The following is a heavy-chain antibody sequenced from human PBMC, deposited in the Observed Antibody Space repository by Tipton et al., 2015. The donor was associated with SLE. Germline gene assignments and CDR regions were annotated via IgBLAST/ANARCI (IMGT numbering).Heavy chain of an antibody. D-gene: IGHD2-2*02. CDR2: IYYSENT. Sequence: TLSLTCTVSGDSIGSGGYFWNWIRQHPGKGLEWIGFIYYSENTYYNPSLKSRVTISVDTSKNHFSLNLSSVTAADTAVYYCARAATAISPFGYWGQGTLVTVSS. V-gene: IGHV4-31*03. CDR3: ARAATAISPFGY. J-gene: IGHJ4*02. CDR1: GDSIGSGGYF.